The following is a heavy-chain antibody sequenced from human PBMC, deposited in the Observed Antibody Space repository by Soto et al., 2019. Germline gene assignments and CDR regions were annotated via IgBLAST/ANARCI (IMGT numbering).Heavy chain of an antibody. CDR2: ISYDGSNK. CDR3: ARDQRAVAVGFFDY. Sequence: GGSLRLSCVASGFTFTDYSMHWVRQPPGKGLEWVAVISYDGSNKYYGASVKGRFTISRDNSKNTLYLQMNNLRADDTAMYYCARDQRAVAVGFFDYWGQGTLVTVSS. J-gene: IGHJ4*02. V-gene: IGHV3-30-3*01. D-gene: IGHD6-19*01. CDR1: GFTFTDYS.